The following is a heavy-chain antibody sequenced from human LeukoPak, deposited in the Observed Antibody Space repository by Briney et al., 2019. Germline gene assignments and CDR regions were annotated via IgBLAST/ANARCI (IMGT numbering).Heavy chain of an antibody. CDR3: AKGMYSSGYDYFDF. D-gene: IGHD6-19*01. V-gene: IGHV3-9*01. CDR2: IKWNSDTR. J-gene: IGHJ4*02. CDR1: GFTFEDYA. Sequence: PGMSLRLSCAASGFTFEDYAMYWVRQVSGKGLEWVSGIKWNSDTRAYADSVKGRFTISRDNAKNFLYLQMNSLRAEDTALYYCAKGMYSSGYDYFDFWGQGTLVTVPS.